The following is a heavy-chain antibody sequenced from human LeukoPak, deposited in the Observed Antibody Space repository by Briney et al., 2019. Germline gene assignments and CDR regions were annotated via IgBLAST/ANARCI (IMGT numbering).Heavy chain of an antibody. V-gene: IGHV3-48*03. D-gene: IGHD3-9*01. CDR2: ISSSGSTI. CDR3: ASEAVYYDILTGYYTGYYGMDV. Sequence: PGGSLRLSCAASGFTFSSYEMNWVRQAPGKGLEWVSYISSSGSTIYYADSVKGRFTISRDNAKNSLYLRMNSLRAEDTAVYYCASEAVYYDILTGYYTGYYGMDVWGQGTTVTVSS. CDR1: GFTFSSYE. J-gene: IGHJ6*02.